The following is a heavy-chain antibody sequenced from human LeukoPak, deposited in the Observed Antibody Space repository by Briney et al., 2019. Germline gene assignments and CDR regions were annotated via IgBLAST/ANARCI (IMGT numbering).Heavy chain of an antibody. CDR1: GFTFSESW. V-gene: IGHV3-7*03. CDR2: LNLYGSDK. CDR3: AKGKRYPDY. D-gene: IGHD1-1*01. J-gene: IGHJ4*02. Sequence: GGALRLSCVVSGFTFSESWMSWVRQAPGKGLGWVASLNLYGSDKYYVHSVKGRFTISRDNAKNSLYLQMDRLRVEDTAVYYCAKGKRYPDYWGQGTLVTVSS.